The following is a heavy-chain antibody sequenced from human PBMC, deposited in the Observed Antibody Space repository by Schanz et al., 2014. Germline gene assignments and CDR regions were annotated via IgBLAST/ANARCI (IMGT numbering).Heavy chain of an antibody. D-gene: IGHD3-10*01. CDR1: GFTFSTSA. CDR2: ILGLASTT. CDR3: AKGRFGELSAIDI. Sequence: EVQLLESGGGLVQPGGSLRLSCAASGFTFSTSAMSWVRQVPGKGLEWVSAILGLASTTYYADSVKGRFTISRDNSKNLLYLQMNSLRAEDTAVYYCAKGRFGELSAIDIWGQGTMVTVSS. V-gene: IGHV3-23*01. J-gene: IGHJ3*02.